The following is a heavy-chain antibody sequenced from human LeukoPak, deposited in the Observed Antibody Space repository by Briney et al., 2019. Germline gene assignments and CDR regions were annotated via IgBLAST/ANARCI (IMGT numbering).Heavy chain of an antibody. J-gene: IGHJ4*02. V-gene: IGHV3-33*01. D-gene: IGHD2-15*01. CDR1: GFTFSSYG. CDR2: IWYDGSNK. CDR3: ARVYCAGGSCYYPPDF. Sequence: GRSLRLSCAASGFTFSSYGMHWVRQAPGKGLEWVAVIWYDGSNKYYADSVEGRFTISRDNSKYTLYLQVNSLRAEDTAVYYCARVYCAGGSCYYPPDFWGQGTLVTVSS.